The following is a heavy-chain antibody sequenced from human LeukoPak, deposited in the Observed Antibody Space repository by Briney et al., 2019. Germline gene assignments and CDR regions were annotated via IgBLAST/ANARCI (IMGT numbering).Heavy chain of an antibody. CDR2: ISAYHGNT. CDR3: ARARYCSGGSCYGGYFDY. CDR1: SYTFTFYG. Sequence: ASVKVSCKASSYTFTFYGISWVRQAPGQGLEWMGWISAYHGNTNYAQKLQGRVTMTTDTSTSTAYMELRSLRSDDTAVYYCARARYCSGGSCYGGYFDYWGQGTLVTVSS. V-gene: IGHV1-18*01. D-gene: IGHD2-15*01. J-gene: IGHJ4*02.